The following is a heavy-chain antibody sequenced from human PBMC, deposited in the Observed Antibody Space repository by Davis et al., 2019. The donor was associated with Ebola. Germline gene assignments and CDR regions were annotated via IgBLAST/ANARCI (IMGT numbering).Heavy chain of an antibody. J-gene: IGHJ4*02. CDR2: IYYSGST. CDR3: ARDVSL. Sequence: MPGGSLRLSCTVSGGSISSSSYYWGWIRQPPGKGLEWIGSIYYSGSTYYNPSLKSRVTISVDTSKNQFSLKLSSVTAADTAVYYCARDVSLWGQGTLVTVSS. V-gene: IGHV4-39*07. D-gene: IGHD2/OR15-2a*01. CDR1: GGSISSSSYY.